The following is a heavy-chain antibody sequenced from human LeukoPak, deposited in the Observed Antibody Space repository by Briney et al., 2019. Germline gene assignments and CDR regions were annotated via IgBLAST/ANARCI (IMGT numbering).Heavy chain of an antibody. CDR2: INPNIGGT. V-gene: IGHV1-2*02. D-gene: IGHD2-2*01. Sequence: GASLKSSCTASGYTLTGYYMNWVRTAPGQGLGWMGWINPNIGGTNYAQKFQGRVTMTRDTSISTAYMELSRLRSDDTAVYYCARDGCSSTSCPYYYYGMDVWGQGTTVTVSS. J-gene: IGHJ6*02. CDR1: GYTLTGYY. CDR3: ARDGCSSTSCPYYYYGMDV.